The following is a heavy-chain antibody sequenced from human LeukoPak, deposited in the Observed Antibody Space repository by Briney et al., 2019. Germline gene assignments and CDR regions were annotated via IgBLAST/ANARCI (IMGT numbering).Heavy chain of an antibody. V-gene: IGHV4-59*01. Sequence: PSETLSLTCTVSGGSISSYYWSWIRQPPGKGLEWIGYIYYSGSTNYNPSLESRVTISVDTSKNQFSLKLSSVTAADTAVYYCARDHGLGIGDYFDYWGQGTLVTVSS. CDR2: IYYSGST. J-gene: IGHJ4*02. CDR1: GGSISSYY. CDR3: ARDHGLGIGDYFDY. D-gene: IGHD7-27*01.